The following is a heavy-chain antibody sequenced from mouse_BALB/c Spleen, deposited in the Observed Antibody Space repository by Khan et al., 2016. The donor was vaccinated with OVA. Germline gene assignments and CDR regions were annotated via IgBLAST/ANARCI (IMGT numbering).Heavy chain of an antibody. D-gene: IGHD2-14*01. CDR1: GDSITSGY. CDR2: MIYTVYT. Sequence: VQLQQSGPSLVKPSQTLSLTCSVTGDSITSGYWSWIRKFPGNKLEYMGYMIYTVYTYYNPSLKSRISITRHTSKNQYYLQLNSVTTEDTATYYCARSTYRYAFVYWGQGTLVTVSA. V-gene: IGHV3-8*02. J-gene: IGHJ3*01. CDR3: ARSTYRYAFVY.